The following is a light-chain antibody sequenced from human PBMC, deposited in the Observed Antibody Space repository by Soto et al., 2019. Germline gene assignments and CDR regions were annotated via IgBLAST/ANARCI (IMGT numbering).Light chain of an antibody. CDR1: QSVSSN. J-gene: IGKJ5*01. Sequence: EIVLTQSQDTLSLSPGERATLSCRASQSVSSNLAWYQQKPGQAPRLLIYGASTRATGIPARFSGSGSGTEFTLTISSLEPEDFAVYYCQQRSNWPPITFGQGTRLEIK. V-gene: IGKV3-11*01. CDR2: GAS. CDR3: QQRSNWPPIT.